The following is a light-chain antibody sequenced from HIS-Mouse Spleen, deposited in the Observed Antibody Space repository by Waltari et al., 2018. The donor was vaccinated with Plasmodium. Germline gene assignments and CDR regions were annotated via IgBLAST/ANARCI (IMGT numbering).Light chain of an antibody. J-gene: IGKJ4*01. CDR3: QQYDNLPLT. CDR1: QDISNY. V-gene: IGKV1-33*01. CDR2: DAS. Sequence: DIQMTQSPSSLSASVGDRVTITCHASQDISNYLNWYQQKPRKAPKLLIYDASNLETGVPSRFSGSGSGTDFTFTISSLQPEDIATYYCQQYDNLPLTFGGGTKVEIK.